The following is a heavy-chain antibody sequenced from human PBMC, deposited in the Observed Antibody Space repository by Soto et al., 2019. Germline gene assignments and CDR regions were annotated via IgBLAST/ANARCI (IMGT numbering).Heavy chain of an antibody. J-gene: IGHJ6*02. V-gene: IGHV4-39*07. CDR2: IYYRGST. CDR1: GGSISSGSYY. CDR3: ARVLIGSSGPDPYYYYYGMDV. Sequence: PSETLSLTCTVSGGSISSGSYYWGWIRQPSGKGLEWIACIYYRGSTYYNPCLKSRVTISGDTSKNQFSLKLSSVTAADTAVYYCARVLIGSSGPDPYYYYYGMDVWGQGTTVTVSS. D-gene: IGHD6-19*01.